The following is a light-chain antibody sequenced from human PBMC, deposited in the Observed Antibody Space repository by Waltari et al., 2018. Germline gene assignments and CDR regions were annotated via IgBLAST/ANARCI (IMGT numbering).Light chain of an antibody. Sequence: SYDLTQPPSVSVSTGQTASITCSGDNLGNRYVSWIQQRPGQSPFLVMYQDKKRPSGIPERFSGANSGNTATLTVSGAQAMDEADYYCQVWDNNILVFGGGTKLTVL. CDR1: NLGNRY. CDR2: QDK. CDR3: QVWDNNILV. V-gene: IGLV3-1*01. J-gene: IGLJ3*02.